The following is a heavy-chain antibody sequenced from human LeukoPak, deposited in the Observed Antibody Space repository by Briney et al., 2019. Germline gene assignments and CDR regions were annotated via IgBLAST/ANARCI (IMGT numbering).Heavy chain of an antibody. CDR3: ATGLGYCSSTSCKGVDY. CDR1: GYTFTSYD. J-gene: IGHJ4*02. Sequence: ASVKVSCKASGYTFTSYDINWVRQATGQGLEWMGGFDPEDGETIYAQKFQGRVTMTEDTSTDTAYMELSSLRSEDTAVYYCATGLGYCSSTSCKGVDYWGQGTLVTVSS. CDR2: FDPEDGET. D-gene: IGHD2-2*01. V-gene: IGHV1-24*01.